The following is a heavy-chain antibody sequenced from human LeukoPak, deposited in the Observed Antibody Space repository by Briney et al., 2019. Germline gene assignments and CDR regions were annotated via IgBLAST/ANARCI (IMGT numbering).Heavy chain of an antibody. CDR1: GGSFSSYY. V-gene: IGHV4-34*01. J-gene: IGHJ4*02. Sequence: SETLSLTCAVYGGSFSSYYWSWIRQPPGKGLEWIGEINHSGSTNYNPSLKSRVTISVDTSKNQFSLKLSSVTAADTAVYYCASGGSGGSCQDYWGQGTLVTVSS. CDR2: INHSGST. CDR3: ASGGSGGSCQDY. D-gene: IGHD2-15*01.